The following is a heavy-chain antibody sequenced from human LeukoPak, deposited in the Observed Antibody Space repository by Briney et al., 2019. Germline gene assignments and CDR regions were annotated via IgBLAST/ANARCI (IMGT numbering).Heavy chain of an antibody. CDR2: ISGSGGST. V-gene: IGHV3-23*01. J-gene: IGHJ4*02. CDR3: AKEPMITFGGVRTHPRYFDY. CDR1: GFTFSSYA. Sequence: PGASLLLSCAASGFTFSSYAMSWVRQAPGKGLEWVSAISGSGGSTYYADSVKGRFTISRDNSKNTLYLQMNSLRAEDTAVYYYAKEPMITFGGVRTHPRYFDYWGQGTLVTVSS. D-gene: IGHD3-16*01.